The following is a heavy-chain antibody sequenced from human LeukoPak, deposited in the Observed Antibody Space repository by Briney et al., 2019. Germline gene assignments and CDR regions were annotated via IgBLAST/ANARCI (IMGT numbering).Heavy chain of an antibody. Sequence: GGSLRLSCAASGFTFSSYGMSWVRQAPGKGLEWVSAISGSGGSTYYADSVKGRFTISRDNSKNTLYLQMNSLRAEDTAVYYCAKGSMYYYGSDPFDPWGQGTLVTASS. V-gene: IGHV3-23*01. CDR1: GFTFSSYG. CDR2: ISGSGGST. D-gene: IGHD3-10*01. J-gene: IGHJ5*02. CDR3: AKGSMYYYGSDPFDP.